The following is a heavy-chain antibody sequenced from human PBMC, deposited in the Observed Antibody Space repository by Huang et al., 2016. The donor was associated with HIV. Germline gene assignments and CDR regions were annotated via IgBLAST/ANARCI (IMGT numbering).Heavy chain of an antibody. V-gene: IGHV3-21*01. CDR2: MTSRGDT. D-gene: IGHD3-10*01. CDR3: ARVLGN. CDR1: GFAFSNYT. Sequence: EVQLVESGGGLVRPGGSLRLSCVASGFAFSNYTINWVRQTPGKTLEWGSSMTSRGDTHYVDSVTGRFTISRDNTKNSVYLQMSGLRSDDTGLYYCARVLGNWGQGTLVIVSS. J-gene: IGHJ4*02.